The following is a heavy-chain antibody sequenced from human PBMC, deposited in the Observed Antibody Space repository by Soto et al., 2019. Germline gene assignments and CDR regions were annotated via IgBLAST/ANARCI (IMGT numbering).Heavy chain of an antibody. V-gene: IGHV4-61*01. CDR1: GEALGSGQSY. CDR3: ARGRSDSAGSSFGRRMDV. Sequence: QVQLQESGPGLVKSSDTLSLICFVSGEALGSGQSYWNWIRQAPGKGLEWIGQTFVNGATKSRASLKSRVTRSVDTSKGQISLTMASVAAANSATYFCARGRSDSAGSSFGRRMDVWGQVTTGTVSS. D-gene: IGHD3-10*01. CDR2: TFVNGAT. J-gene: IGHJ6*02.